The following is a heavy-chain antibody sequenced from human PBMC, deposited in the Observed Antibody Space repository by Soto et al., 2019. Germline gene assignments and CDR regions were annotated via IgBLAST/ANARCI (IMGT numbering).Heavy chain of an antibody. Sequence: PGGSLRLSCAASGFTFSNAWMNWVRQAPGKGLEWVGRIKSKTDGGTTDYAAPVKGRFTISRDDSKNTLYLQMNSLKTEDTAVYYCTTARRLDYDFWSGYLRPSYYGMDVWGQGTTVTVSS. D-gene: IGHD3-3*01. J-gene: IGHJ6*02. CDR1: GFTFSNAW. CDR2: IKSKTDGGTT. CDR3: TTARRLDYDFWSGYLRPSYYGMDV. V-gene: IGHV3-15*07.